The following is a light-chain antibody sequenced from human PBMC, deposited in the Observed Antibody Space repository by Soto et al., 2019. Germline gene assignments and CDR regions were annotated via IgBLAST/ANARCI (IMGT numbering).Light chain of an antibody. Sequence: DIVMTQSPDSLAVSQGERVTINCKSSQSVLSSSNNKNYLAWYQQKPGQPPKLLIYWASTRESGVPDRFSGSGSGTDFTLTISGLQAEDVAVYYCQQYYSTPKTFGQGTKVEIK. CDR1: QSVLSSSNNKNY. CDR2: WAS. CDR3: QQYYSTPKT. J-gene: IGKJ1*01. V-gene: IGKV4-1*01.